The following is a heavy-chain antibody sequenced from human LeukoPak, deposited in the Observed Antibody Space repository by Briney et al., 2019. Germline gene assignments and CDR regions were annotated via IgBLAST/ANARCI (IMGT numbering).Heavy chain of an antibody. D-gene: IGHD2-2*01. Sequence: SETLSLTCAVYGGSFSGYYWSWIRQPPGKGLEWIGEINHSGSTNYNPSLKSRVTISVDTSRNQFSLKLSSVTAADTAVYYCARPVVPKGYGMDVWGQGTTVTVSS. CDR3: ARPVVPKGYGMDV. CDR1: GGSFSGYY. CDR2: INHSGST. J-gene: IGHJ6*02. V-gene: IGHV4-34*01.